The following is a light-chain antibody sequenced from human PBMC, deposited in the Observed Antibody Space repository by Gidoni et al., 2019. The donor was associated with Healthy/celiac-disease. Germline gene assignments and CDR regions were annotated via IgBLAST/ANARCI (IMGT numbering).Light chain of an antibody. CDR3: QVWDSGSDHPV. J-gene: IGLJ2*01. V-gene: IGLV3-21*02. Sequence: SYVLTQPPSVSVAPGQTARISGGGNNIGGKSVHWYQQKPGQAPVLVVYADSDRPSGIPERFSGSNSGNTATLTISRVEAGDEADYYCQVWDSGSDHPVFGGGTKLTVL. CDR1: NIGGKS. CDR2: ADS.